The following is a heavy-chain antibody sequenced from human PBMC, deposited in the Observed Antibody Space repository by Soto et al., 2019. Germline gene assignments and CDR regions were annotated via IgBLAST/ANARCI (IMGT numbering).Heavy chain of an antibody. V-gene: IGHV2-5*02. Sequence: QITLKESGPTLVKPTQTLTLTCTFSGFSLSTSGVGVGWIRQPPGKALEWLALIYWDDDKRYSPSLKSRLTTTKDTSKNQVVLTMTNMDPVDTATCYCAHSGGYYGSGSYGNDAFDIWGQGTMVTVSS. CDR3: AHSGGYYGSGSYGNDAFDI. CDR2: IYWDDDK. D-gene: IGHD3-10*01. CDR1: GFSLSTSGVG. J-gene: IGHJ3*02.